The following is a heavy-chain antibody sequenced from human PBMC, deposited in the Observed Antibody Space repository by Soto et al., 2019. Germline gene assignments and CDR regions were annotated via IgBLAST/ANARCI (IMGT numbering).Heavy chain of an antibody. CDR1: GCKFSSYG. D-gene: IGHD6-19*01. V-gene: IGHV3-48*02. CDR2: ITSDTKTT. J-gene: IGHJ4*02. Sequence: EVQLVESGGALVQPGGSLRLSCAASGCKFSSYGMNWVRQAPGKGLEWSACITSDTKTTKYADSVKGRFTMSRDNAKNSVYIQMNSVIDEDTAGYSCARSVEGHFDYWGQGTVVTVSS. CDR3: ARSVEGHFDY.